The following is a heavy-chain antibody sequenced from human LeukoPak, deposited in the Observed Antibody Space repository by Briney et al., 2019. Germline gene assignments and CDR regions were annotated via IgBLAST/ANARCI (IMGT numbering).Heavy chain of an antibody. CDR2: IYPGDSDT. V-gene: IGHV5-51*01. CDR3: ATTAQTIFGVVSHFDH. CDR1: GYSFPNYW. J-gene: IGHJ4*02. D-gene: IGHD3-3*01. Sequence: GASLQISCTGSGYSFPNYWIGWVRQMPGKGLEWMGIIYPGDSDTRYSPSFQGQVTISADKSISTAYLQWSSLKASDSAMYYCATTAQTIFGVVSHFDHGGQGTLVTVSA.